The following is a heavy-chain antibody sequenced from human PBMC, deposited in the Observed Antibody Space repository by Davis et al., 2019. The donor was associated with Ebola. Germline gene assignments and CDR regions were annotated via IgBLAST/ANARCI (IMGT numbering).Heavy chain of an antibody. CDR3: AHLGPQRYCSGGGCHEYLDY. CDR2: IIPILGIA. CDR1: GGTFSSYT. D-gene: IGHD2-15*01. V-gene: IGHV1-69*02. Sequence: SAKVSCKASGGTFSSYTISWVRQAPGQGLEWMGRIIPILGIAIYAQKFQGIFTVTRDTSTTTVYMELSSLRSEDTAVYYCAHLGPQRYCSGGGCHEYLDYWGQGTLVTVSS. J-gene: IGHJ4*02.